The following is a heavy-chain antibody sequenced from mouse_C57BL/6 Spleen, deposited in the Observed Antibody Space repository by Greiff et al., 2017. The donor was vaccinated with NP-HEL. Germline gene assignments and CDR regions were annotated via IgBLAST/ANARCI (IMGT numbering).Heavy chain of an antibody. Sequence: EVMLVESGGDLVKPGGSLKLSCAASGFTFSSYGMSWVRQTPDKRLEWVATISSGGSYTYYPDSVKGRFTISRDNAKNTLYLQMSSLKSEDTAMYYCARQGLTTVVATDYWGQGTTLTVSS. J-gene: IGHJ2*01. CDR3: ARQGLTTVVATDY. V-gene: IGHV5-6*01. D-gene: IGHD1-1*01. CDR1: GFTFSSYG. CDR2: ISSGGSYT.